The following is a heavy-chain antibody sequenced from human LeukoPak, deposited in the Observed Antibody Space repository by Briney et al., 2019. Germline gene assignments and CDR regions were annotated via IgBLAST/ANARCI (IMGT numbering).Heavy chain of an antibody. D-gene: IGHD1-7*01. CDR1: GFTFSSYS. Sequence: GGSLRLSCAASGFTFSSYSMNWVRQAPGKGLEWVSSINSSSSYIYYADSVKGRFTISRDNAKNSLYLQMNSLRAEDTAVYYCARAKNWNYALDYWGQGTLVTVSS. CDR3: ARAKNWNYALDY. V-gene: IGHV3-21*01. CDR2: INSSSSYI. J-gene: IGHJ4*02.